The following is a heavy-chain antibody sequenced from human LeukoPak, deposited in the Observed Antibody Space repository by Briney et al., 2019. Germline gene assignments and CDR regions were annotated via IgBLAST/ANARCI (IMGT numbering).Heavy chain of an antibody. CDR1: GGSITNNY. D-gene: IGHD6-6*01. CDR3: ARSGIAARRWIVDY. CDR2: IYYSGST. V-gene: IGHV4-59*01. J-gene: IGHJ4*02. Sequence: PSETLSLTCTVSGGSITNNYWSWIRQPPGKGLEWIGYIYYSGSTNYNPSLKSRVTISVDTSKNQFSLKLSSVTAADTAVYYCARSGIAARRWIVDYWGQGTLVTVSS.